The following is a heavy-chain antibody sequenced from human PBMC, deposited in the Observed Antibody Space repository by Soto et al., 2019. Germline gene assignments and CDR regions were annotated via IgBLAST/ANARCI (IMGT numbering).Heavy chain of an antibody. CDR1: GFTFSDHY. D-gene: IGHD1-26*01. V-gene: IGHV3-72*01. CDR2: SRHRVNSHTT. CDR3: TRGLLGGAPSYTFHDMDV. Sequence: EVQLVESGGGLVQPGGSLRLSCAASGFTFSDHYMDWVRQAPGKGLEWVARSRHRVNSHTTEYAASVKGRFTISIDESKSSLYLQMNSLKIEDTAVYYCTRGLLGGAPSYTFHDMDVWGQGTTVTVSS. J-gene: IGHJ6*01.